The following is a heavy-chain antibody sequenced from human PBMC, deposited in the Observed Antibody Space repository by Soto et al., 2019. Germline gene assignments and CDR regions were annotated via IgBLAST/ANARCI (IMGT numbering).Heavy chain of an antibody. D-gene: IGHD3-10*01. CDR1: GGSVSSGSYY. CDR2: IYYSGST. V-gene: IGHV4-61*01. Sequence: PSETLSLTCTVSGGSVSSGSYYWSWIRQPPGKGLEWIGYIYYSGSTNYNPSLKSRVTISVDTSKNQFSLKLSSVTAADTAVYYCARDRNYYGSGSYYHRWFDPWGQGTLVTVSS. CDR3: ARDRNYYGSGSYYHRWFDP. J-gene: IGHJ5*02.